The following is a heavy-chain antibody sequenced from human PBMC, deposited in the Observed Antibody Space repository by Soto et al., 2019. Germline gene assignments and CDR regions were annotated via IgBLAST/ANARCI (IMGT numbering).Heavy chain of an antibody. Sequence: GGSLRLSCAASGFTFSSYGMHWVRQAPGKGLEWVAVISYDGSNKYYADSVKGRFTISRDNSKNTLYLQMNSLRAEDTDVYYCAKDEVYELRYFDSFGALDYWGQGTLVTVSS. V-gene: IGHV3-30*18. CDR2: ISYDGSNK. D-gene: IGHD3-9*01. CDR3: AKDEVYELRYFDSFGALDY. CDR1: GFTFSSYG. J-gene: IGHJ4*02.